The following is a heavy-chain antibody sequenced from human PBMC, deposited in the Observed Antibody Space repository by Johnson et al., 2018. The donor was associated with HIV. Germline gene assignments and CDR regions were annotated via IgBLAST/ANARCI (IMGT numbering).Heavy chain of an antibody. Sequence: MQLVESGGGLVQPGGSLRLSCAASGFTVSSNYMNWVRQAPGKGLEWVSVIYSGGSTYYADSVKGRFTISRDNSKNTLYLQMNSLRAEDTAVYYCARDHSRDEAFDIWGQGTMVTVSS. CDR1: GFTVSSNY. V-gene: IGHV3-66*01. CDR3: ARDHSRDEAFDI. D-gene: IGHD5-24*01. CDR2: IYSGGST. J-gene: IGHJ3*02.